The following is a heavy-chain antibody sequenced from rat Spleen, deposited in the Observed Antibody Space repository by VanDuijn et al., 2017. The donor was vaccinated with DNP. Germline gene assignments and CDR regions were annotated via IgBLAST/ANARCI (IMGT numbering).Heavy chain of an antibody. D-gene: IGHD1-2*01. CDR1: GFTFRDYN. CDR2: IIYDGSRT. J-gene: IGHJ3*01. CDR3: AARYSSSWFAY. Sequence: EVQLVESGGGLVQPGRSLKLSCAASGFTFRDYNMAWVRQAPKKGLEWVATIIYDGSRTYYRDSVKGRFTISRDDAKNTLYLQMNSLRSEDTATYYCAARYSSSWFAYWGQGTLVTVSS. V-gene: IGHV5S10*01.